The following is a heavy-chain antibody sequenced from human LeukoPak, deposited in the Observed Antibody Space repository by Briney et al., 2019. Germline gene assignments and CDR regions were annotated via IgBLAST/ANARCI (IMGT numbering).Heavy chain of an antibody. Sequence: ASVKVSCKASGYTFTGYYIHWVRQAPGQGLEWMGWINPNINGTNYAQKFQGRVTMTGDRSISTAYMELSRLRSDDTAVYYCARGLWFGDENPPYFDYWGQGTLVTVSS. V-gene: IGHV1-2*02. CDR3: ARGLWFGDENPPYFDY. CDR1: GYTFTGYY. J-gene: IGHJ4*02. CDR2: INPNINGT. D-gene: IGHD3-10*01.